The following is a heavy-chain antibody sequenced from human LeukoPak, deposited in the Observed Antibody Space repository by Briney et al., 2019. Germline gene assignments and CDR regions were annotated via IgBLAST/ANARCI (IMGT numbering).Heavy chain of an antibody. D-gene: IGHD5-24*01. Sequence: PGGSLRLSCAASGFTFSGSAMHWVRQASGKGLEWVGRIRSKANSYATAYAASVTGRFTISRDDSKNTAYLQMNSLKTEDTAVYYCTRPGGWLPISDYWGQGTLVTVSS. V-gene: IGHV3-73*01. J-gene: IGHJ4*02. CDR3: TRPGGWLPISDY. CDR2: IRSKANSYAT. CDR1: GFTFSGSA.